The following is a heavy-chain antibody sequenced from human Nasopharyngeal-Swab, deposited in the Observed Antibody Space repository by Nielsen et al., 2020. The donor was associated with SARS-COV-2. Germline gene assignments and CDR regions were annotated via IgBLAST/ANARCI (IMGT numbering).Heavy chain of an antibody. Sequence: WIRQPPGKGLEWVSSISSSSSYIYYADSVKGRFTISRDNAKNSLYLQMNSLRAEDTAVYYCASDPYYDTSDDAGESWGQGT. CDR3: ASDPYYDTSDDAGES. CDR2: ISSSSSYI. D-gene: IGHD3-22*01. V-gene: IGHV3-21*01. J-gene: IGHJ3*02.